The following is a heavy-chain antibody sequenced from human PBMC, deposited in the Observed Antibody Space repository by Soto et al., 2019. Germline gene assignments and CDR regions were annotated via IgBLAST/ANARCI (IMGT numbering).Heavy chain of an antibody. CDR2: IIPIFGTA. V-gene: IGHV1-69*06. CDR3: ATPTRIAARRSFGYYYYYGMDV. J-gene: IGHJ6*02. Sequence: QVQLVQSGAEVKKPGSSVKVSCKASGGTFSSYAISWVRQAPGQGLEWMGGIIPIFGTANYAQKFQGRVTITADKSTSTAYMELSSLRSEDTTVYYCATPTRIAARRSFGYYYYYGMDVWGQGTTVTVSS. D-gene: IGHD6-6*01. CDR1: GGTFSSYA.